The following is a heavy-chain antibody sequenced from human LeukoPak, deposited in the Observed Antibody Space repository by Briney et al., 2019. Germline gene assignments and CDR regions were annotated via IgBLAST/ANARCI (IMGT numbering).Heavy chain of an antibody. Sequence: PGGSVRLSCAASGFTFSSYWMHWVRQAPGKGLVWVSRINSDGSSTSYADSVKGRFTISRDNAKNTLYLQMNSLRAEDTAVYYCARVHTATRGFDYWGQGTLVTVSS. CDR1: GFTFSSYW. J-gene: IGHJ4*02. CDR2: INSDGSST. CDR3: ARVHTATRGFDY. V-gene: IGHV3-74*01. D-gene: IGHD5-18*01.